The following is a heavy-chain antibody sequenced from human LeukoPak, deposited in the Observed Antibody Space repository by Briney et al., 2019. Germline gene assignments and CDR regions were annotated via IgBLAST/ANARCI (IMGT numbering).Heavy chain of an antibody. CDR3: ARGWGDDYGLDY. V-gene: IGHV4-31*03. J-gene: IGHJ4*02. CDR1: GGSISSGGYY. CDR2: LYYSGST. Sequence: PSETLSLTCTVSGGSISSGGYYWSWIRQHPGKGLEWIGYLYYSGSTYYNPSLKSRVTISVDTSKNQFSLKLSSVTAADTAVYYCARGWGDDYGLDYWGQGTLVTVSS. D-gene: IGHD4-17*01.